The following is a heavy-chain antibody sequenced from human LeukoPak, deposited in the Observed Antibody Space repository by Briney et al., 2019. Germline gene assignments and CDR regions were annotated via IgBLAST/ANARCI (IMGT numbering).Heavy chain of an antibody. CDR3: ARGVELRYFDWLLDY. J-gene: IGHJ4*02. V-gene: IGHV1-69*06. CDR1: GGTFSSYA. Sequence: SVKVSCKASGGTFSSYAISWVRQAPGQGLEWMGGIIPIFGTANYAQKFQGRVTITADKSTSTAYMELSSLRSEDTAVYYCARGVELRYFDWLLDYWGQGTLVTVSS. CDR2: IIPIFGTA. D-gene: IGHD3-9*01.